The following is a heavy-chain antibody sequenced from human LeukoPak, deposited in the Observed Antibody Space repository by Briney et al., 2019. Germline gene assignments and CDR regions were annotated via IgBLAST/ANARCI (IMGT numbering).Heavy chain of an antibody. Sequence: PSQTLSLTCTVSGGSISSSGYYWSWIRQHPGKGLEWIGYIYYSGSTYYNPSLKSRVTISVDTSKNQFSLKLSSVTAADTAVYYCARFVVVPANWFDPWGQGTLVTVSS. J-gene: IGHJ5*02. CDR2: IYYSGST. CDR1: GGSISSSGYY. V-gene: IGHV4-31*03. CDR3: ARFVVVPANWFDP. D-gene: IGHD2-2*01.